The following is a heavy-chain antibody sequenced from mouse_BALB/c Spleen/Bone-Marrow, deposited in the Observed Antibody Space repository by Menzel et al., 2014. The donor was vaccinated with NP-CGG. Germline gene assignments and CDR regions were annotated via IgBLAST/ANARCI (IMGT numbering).Heavy chain of an antibody. CDR3: DRETTVVADFDY. CDR2: IHYSGST. V-gene: IGHV3-1*02. D-gene: IGHD1-1*01. J-gene: IGHJ2*01. Sequence: EVKLVESGPDLVKPSQSLPLTCTVAGYSITSGYGWHWIRQFPGNKLEWMGYIHYSGSTNYNPSLQSRTSITRDTSKNQFFLQLNSVTTEDTATYYCDRETTVVADFDYWGQGTTLTVSS. CDR1: GYSITSGYG.